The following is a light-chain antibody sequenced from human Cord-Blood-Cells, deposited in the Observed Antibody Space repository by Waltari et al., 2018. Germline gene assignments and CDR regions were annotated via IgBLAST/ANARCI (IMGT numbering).Light chain of an antibody. J-gene: IGKJ4*01. CDR2: DAS. CDR3: QQYCSSPT. V-gene: IGKV3D-20*01. CDR1: QSVSSSY. Sequence: EIVLTQSPAPLSLSPGERATISCGASQSVSSSYLAWDQQKPGLAPRLLIYDASSRATGIPDRFSGSGSGTDFTLTISRLEPEDFAVYYCQQYCSSPTFGGGTKGEIK.